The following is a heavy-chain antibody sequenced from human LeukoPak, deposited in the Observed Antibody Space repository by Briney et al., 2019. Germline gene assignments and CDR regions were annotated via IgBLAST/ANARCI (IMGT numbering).Heavy chain of an antibody. Sequence: GGSLRLSCAASGFTFSIYAMSWVRQAPGKGLEWVSGISGSDGTTYYADSVKGRFTISRDNSKNTLYLQMNSLRAEDTAVYYCAKYTVTTEYFHHWGQGTLVTVSS. CDR3: AKYTVTTEYFHH. CDR1: GFTFSIYA. J-gene: IGHJ1*01. D-gene: IGHD4-17*01. CDR2: ISGSDGTT. V-gene: IGHV3-23*01.